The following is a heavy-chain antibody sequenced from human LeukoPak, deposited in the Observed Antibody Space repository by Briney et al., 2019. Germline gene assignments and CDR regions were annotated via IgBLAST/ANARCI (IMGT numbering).Heavy chain of an antibody. CDR3: ASSGWYLLPGVY. J-gene: IGHJ4*02. V-gene: IGHV4-4*08. D-gene: IGHD6-19*01. CDR2: AADSGST. CDR1: GDSMSDYF. Sequence: ASETLSLTCTVSGDSMSDYFWTWIRQPPGKGLEWIGYAADSGSTYYNPSLKSRVTISVDTSKNQFSLKLSSVTAADTAVYYCASSGWYLLPGVYWGQGTLVTVSS.